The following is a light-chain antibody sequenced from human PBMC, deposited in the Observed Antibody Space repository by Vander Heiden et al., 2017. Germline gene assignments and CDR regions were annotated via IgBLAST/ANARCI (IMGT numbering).Light chain of an antibody. Sequence: FMLTQPHSVSESPGKTVTISCTGSGGSIASNYVQWYQQRPGSAPSIVIYEDKQRPSGVPDRFSGSIDSSSNSASLTISGLKTEDEADYYCQSYDRSDVVFGGGTKLTVL. J-gene: IGLJ2*01. V-gene: IGLV6-57*02. CDR2: EDK. CDR1: GGSIASNY. CDR3: QSYDRSDVV.